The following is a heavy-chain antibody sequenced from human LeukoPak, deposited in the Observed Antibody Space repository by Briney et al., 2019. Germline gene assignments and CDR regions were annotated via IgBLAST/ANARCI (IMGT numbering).Heavy chain of an antibody. Sequence: ASVKVSCKASGYTFTSYDINWVRQATGQGLEWMGWINPNSGGTNYAQKFQGRVTMTRDTSISTAYMELSRLRSDDTAVYYCARIRRYYDSPDWFDPWGQGTLVTVSS. V-gene: IGHV1-2*02. J-gene: IGHJ5*02. CDR1: GYTFTSYD. CDR3: ARIRRYYDSPDWFDP. CDR2: INPNSGGT. D-gene: IGHD3-22*01.